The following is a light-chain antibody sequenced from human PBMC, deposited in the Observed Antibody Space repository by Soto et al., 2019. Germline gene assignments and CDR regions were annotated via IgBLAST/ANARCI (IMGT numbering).Light chain of an antibody. CDR3: QQYDNRPWT. Sequence: EIVMTQSPATLSVSPGDTATLSCRASQSVSSKLAWYQQKPGQAPRLLIVRASTRATGLPARFSGSGSGTEFTLTISSLQSEDFAVYYCQQYDNRPWTFGQGTKVEIK. CDR2: RAS. CDR1: QSVSSK. V-gene: IGKV3-15*01. J-gene: IGKJ1*01.